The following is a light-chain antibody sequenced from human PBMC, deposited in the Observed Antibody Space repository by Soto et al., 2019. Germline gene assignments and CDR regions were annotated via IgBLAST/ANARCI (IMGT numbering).Light chain of an antibody. V-gene: IGKV1-5*01. CDR3: QQYNSFPWT. J-gene: IGKJ1*01. CDR2: DAS. CDR1: HCISMW. Sequence: DIQMTQSPSTRSASVGDRVSFTCRASHCISMWLAWYQQRPGKAPSLLITDASKLESGVPPRFNGSRSETEFTLTIRNLQPDDFATYYCQQYNSFPWTFGLGTKVDIK.